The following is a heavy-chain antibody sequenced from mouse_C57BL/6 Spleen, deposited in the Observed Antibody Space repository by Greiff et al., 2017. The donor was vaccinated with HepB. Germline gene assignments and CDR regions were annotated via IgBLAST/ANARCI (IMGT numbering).Heavy chain of an antibody. CDR2: IYPGSGST. V-gene: IGHV1-55*01. D-gene: IGHD3-2*02. Sequence: QVQLKQPGAELVKPGASVKMSCKASGYTFTSYWITWVKQRPGQGLEWIGDIYPGSGSTNYNEKFKSKATLTVDTSSSTAYMQLSSLTSEDSAVYYCARSGTAQATAYWGQGTLVTVSA. CDR1: GYTFTSYW. CDR3: ARSGTAQATAY. J-gene: IGHJ3*01.